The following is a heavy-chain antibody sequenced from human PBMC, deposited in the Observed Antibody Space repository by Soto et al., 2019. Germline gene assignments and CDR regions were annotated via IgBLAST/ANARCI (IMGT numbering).Heavy chain of an antibody. D-gene: IGHD5-18*01. CDR2: IYYSGST. CDR1: GGSISSGGYY. Sequence: SETLSLTCTVSGGSISSGGYYWSWIRQHPGKGLEWIGYIYYSGSTYYNPSLKSRVTISVDTSKNQFSMKLSSVTAADTAVYYCARSGYSYGPNPLLYWGQGTLVTVS. CDR3: ARSGYSYGPNPLLY. V-gene: IGHV4-31*03. J-gene: IGHJ4*02.